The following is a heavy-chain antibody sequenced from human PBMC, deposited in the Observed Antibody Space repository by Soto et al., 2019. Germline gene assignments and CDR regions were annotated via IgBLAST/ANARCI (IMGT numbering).Heavy chain of an antibody. CDR3: ARAIVYYGLDV. CDR1: GFTFSNYR. D-gene: IGHD3-22*01. V-gene: IGHV3-7*01. J-gene: IGHJ6*02. Sequence: GGSLRLSCAASGFTFSNYRMSWVRQAPGKGLEWVARIKEDGSERYYVPSVRGRFTISRDNAKNSLSLQMSSLRAEDTGVYYCARAIVYYGLDVWGQGTTVTVSS. CDR2: IKEDGSER.